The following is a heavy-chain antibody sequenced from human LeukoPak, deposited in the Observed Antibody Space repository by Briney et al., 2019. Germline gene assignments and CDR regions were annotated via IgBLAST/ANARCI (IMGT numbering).Heavy chain of an antibody. CDR2: IYYSGST. V-gene: IGHV4-39*01. J-gene: IGHJ4*02. CDR1: SGSISTSNYY. CDR3: ARRRSRGDYFDY. D-gene: IGHD3-10*01. Sequence: SETLSLTCTVSSGSISTSNYYWGWIRQPPGKGLEWIGSIYYSGSTYYNPSLKSRVTISVDTSKNQFSLKLSSVTAADTAVYYCARRRSRGDYFDYWGQGTLVTVSS.